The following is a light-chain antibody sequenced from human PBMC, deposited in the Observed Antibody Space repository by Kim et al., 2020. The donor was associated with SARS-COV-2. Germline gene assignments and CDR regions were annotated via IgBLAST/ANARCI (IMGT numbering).Light chain of an antibody. Sequence: LAAGEGATRSWRASQSVSSYIAWYQNKPGQPPRLLIYDASKRATDNPARFSGSGFGTDFTLTISSLEPEDSAIYDCQQRNNWATFGQGTRVEIK. CDR3: QQRNNWAT. V-gene: IGKV3-11*01. CDR1: QSVSSY. J-gene: IGKJ1*01. CDR2: DAS.